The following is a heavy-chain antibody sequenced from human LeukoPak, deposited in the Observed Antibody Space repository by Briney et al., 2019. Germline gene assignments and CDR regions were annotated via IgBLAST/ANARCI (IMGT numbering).Heavy chain of an antibody. Sequence: SETLSLTCTVSGGSISSYYWSWIRQPAGKGLEWIGRIYTSGSTNYNPSLKSRVTMSVDTSKNQFSLKLSSVTAADTAVYYCARDFGLRYSSGMYNWFDPWGQGTLVTVSS. CDR3: ARDFGLRYSSGMYNWFDP. V-gene: IGHV4-4*07. CDR2: IYTSGST. D-gene: IGHD6-19*01. CDR1: GGSISSYY. J-gene: IGHJ5*02.